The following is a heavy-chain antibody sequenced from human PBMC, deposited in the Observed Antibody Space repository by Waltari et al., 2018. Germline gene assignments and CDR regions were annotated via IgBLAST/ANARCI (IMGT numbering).Heavy chain of an antibody. CDR1: GFTFSSFW. CDR2: ISTDASDT. J-gene: IGHJ6*02. Sequence: EEQLVESGGGLVQPGDSLRLSCAASGFTFSSFWMNWVRQAPGKGPLWVSRISTDASDTTYADSVKGRFTISRDNARNTLYLQMNRRRAEDTAVYFCARVSRRTYRSPVPGRHYYYGMDVWGQGTTVTVSS. D-gene: IGHD1-1*01. V-gene: IGHV3-74*03. CDR3: ARVSRRTYRSPVPGRHYYYGMDV.